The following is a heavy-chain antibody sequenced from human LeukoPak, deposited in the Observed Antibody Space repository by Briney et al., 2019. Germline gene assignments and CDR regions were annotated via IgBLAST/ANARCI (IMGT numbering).Heavy chain of an antibody. CDR2: IYYSGST. Sequence: SETLSLTCTVSGGSISSYYWSWIRQPPGKGLEWIGYIYYSGSTNYNPSLKSRVTISVDTSKNQFSLKLSSVTAADTAVYYCAKDSVVPAADFDYWGQGTLVTVSS. V-gene: IGHV4-59*01. D-gene: IGHD2-2*01. CDR1: GGSISSYY. J-gene: IGHJ4*02. CDR3: AKDSVVPAADFDY.